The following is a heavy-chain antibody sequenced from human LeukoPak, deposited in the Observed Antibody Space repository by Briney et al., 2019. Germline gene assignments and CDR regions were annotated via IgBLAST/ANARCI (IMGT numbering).Heavy chain of an antibody. J-gene: IGHJ6*02. CDR2: INPNSGGT. Sequence: ASVKVSCKASGYTFTSYDINWVRQAPGQGFEWMGWINPNSGGTNYAQKFQGWVTMTRDTSISTAYMELSRLRSDDTAVYYCARAIAAADNYYYYGMDVWGQGTTVTVSS. CDR1: GYTFTSYD. V-gene: IGHV1-2*04. CDR3: ARAIAAADNYYYYGMDV. D-gene: IGHD6-13*01.